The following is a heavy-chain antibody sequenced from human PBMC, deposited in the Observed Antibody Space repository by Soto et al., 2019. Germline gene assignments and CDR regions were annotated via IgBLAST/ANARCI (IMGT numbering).Heavy chain of an antibody. CDR3: AKGKGYYGSGSYRRAYYYYGMDV. V-gene: IGHV3-23*01. Sequence: RLSCAASGFTFSSYAMSWVRQAPGKGLEWVSAISGSGGSTYYADSVKGRFTISRDNSKNTLYLQMNSLRAEDTAVYYCAKGKGYYGSGSYRRAYYYYGMDVWGQGTTVTVSS. CDR2: ISGSGGST. J-gene: IGHJ6*02. CDR1: GFTFSSYA. D-gene: IGHD3-10*01.